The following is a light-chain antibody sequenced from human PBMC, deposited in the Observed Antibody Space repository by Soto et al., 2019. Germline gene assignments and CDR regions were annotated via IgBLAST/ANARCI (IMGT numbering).Light chain of an antibody. CDR1: QGIGVY. J-gene: IGKJ4*01. CDR3: QKYNSAPLT. Sequence: DIQMTQSPSSLSASLGDRVTITCRASQGIGVYLDWFQQKPGKVPRLLIYAASALQSGVPSRFSGGGSGTDFTLTINSLQPEDVATYYCQKYNSAPLTFGGGTKVEIK. V-gene: IGKV1-27*01. CDR2: AAS.